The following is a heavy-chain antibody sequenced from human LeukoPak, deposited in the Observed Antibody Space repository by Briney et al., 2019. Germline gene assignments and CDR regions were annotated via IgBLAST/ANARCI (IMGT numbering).Heavy chain of an antibody. J-gene: IGHJ4*02. CDR1: GFTFSSYP. V-gene: IGHV3-23*01. CDR3: AKVEGIGYCSSTSCYSPFDY. CDR2: ISGSGGST. Sequence: GGSLRLSCAASGFTFSSYPMSWVRQAPGKGLEWVSAISGSGGSTYYADSVKGRFTISRDNSKNTLYLQMNSLRAEDTAVYYCAKVEGIGYCSSTSCYSPFDYWGQGTLVTVSS. D-gene: IGHD2-2*02.